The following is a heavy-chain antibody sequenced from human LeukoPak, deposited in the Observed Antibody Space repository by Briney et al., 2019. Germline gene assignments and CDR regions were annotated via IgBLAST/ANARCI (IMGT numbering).Heavy chain of an antibody. J-gene: IGHJ6*03. Sequence: GGSLRLSCAASGFTFSSYGMHWVRQAPGKGLEWVAFIRYDGSNKYYADSVKGRFTISRDNAKNSLYLQMNSLRAEDTAVYYCARAPGYTYGYGIYYYSMDVWGRGTTVTVSS. CDR2: IRYDGSNK. CDR3: ARAPGYTYGYGIYYYSMDV. D-gene: IGHD5-18*01. V-gene: IGHV3-30*02. CDR1: GFTFSSYG.